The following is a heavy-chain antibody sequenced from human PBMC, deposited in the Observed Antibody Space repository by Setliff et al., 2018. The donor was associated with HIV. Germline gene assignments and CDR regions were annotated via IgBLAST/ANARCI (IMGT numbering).Heavy chain of an antibody. J-gene: IGHJ4*02. CDR1: GGSSIANTFA. Sequence: KTSETLSLTCSVSGGSSIANTFASTWIRQSPGKGLEYIGDVSYSGATMYTNYNPSLESRVTVSEDTSRHQFSLKLTSVTADDTGIYYCARGPPFAYWGQGPLVTVSS. V-gene: IGHV4-39*07. CDR2: VSYSGAT. CDR3: ARGPPFAY.